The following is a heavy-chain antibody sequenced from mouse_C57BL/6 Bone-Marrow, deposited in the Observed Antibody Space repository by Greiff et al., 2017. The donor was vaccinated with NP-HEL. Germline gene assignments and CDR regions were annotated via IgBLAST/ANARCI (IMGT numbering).Heavy chain of an antibody. V-gene: IGHV1-4*01. CDR1: GYTFTSYT. Sequence: QVQLQQSGAELARPGASVKMSCKASGYTFTSYTMHWVNQRPGQGLEWIGYINPSSGYTKYNQKFKDKATLTADKSSSTAYMQLSSLTSEDSAVYYCARGSGTYWGQGTTLTVSS. CDR3: ARGSGTY. J-gene: IGHJ2*01. D-gene: IGHD4-1*01. CDR2: INPSSGYT.